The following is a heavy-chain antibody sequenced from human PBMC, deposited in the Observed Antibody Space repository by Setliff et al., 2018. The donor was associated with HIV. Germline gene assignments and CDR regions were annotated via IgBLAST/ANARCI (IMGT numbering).Heavy chain of an antibody. CDR3: ARSGGDCSGISCYSLWFDP. Sequence: GGSLRLSCAASGFTFSSYWMHWVRQAPGKGLVWVSRINNDGSYASYADSVKVRFTISRDNARNTVYLQMNRLRTEDTAVYYCARSGGDCSGISCYSLWFDPWGHGTLVTVSS. D-gene: IGHD2-15*01. CDR2: INNDGSYA. J-gene: IGHJ5*02. V-gene: IGHV3-74*01. CDR1: GFTFSSYW.